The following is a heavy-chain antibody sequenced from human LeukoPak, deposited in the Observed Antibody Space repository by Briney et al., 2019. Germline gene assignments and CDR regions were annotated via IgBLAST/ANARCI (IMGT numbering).Heavy chain of an antibody. Sequence: SQTLSLTCTVSGDSISSGSYYWSWIRQPPGKGLEWIGYIYYSGSTNYNPSLKSRVTISVDTSKNQFSLKLSSVTAADTAVYYCARYPVTASIVGGGNWFDPWGQGTLVTVSS. D-gene: IGHD2-21*02. J-gene: IGHJ5*02. CDR1: GDSISSGSYY. V-gene: IGHV4-61*01. CDR2: IYYSGST. CDR3: ARYPVTASIVGGGNWFDP.